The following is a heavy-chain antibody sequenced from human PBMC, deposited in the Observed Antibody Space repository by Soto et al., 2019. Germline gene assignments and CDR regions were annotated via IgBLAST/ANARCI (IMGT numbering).Heavy chain of an antibody. V-gene: IGHV4-30-2*01. CDR3: ASYCSGGSCYFMDFQH. D-gene: IGHD2-15*01. J-gene: IGHJ1*01. CDR1: GGSISSSSYH. CDR2: IYHSGST. Sequence: SETLCLTYTVFGGSISSSSYHWGWIRQPPGKGLEWIGYIYHSGSTYYNPSLKSRVTISVDRSKNQFSLKLSSVTAADTAVYYCASYCSGGSCYFMDFQHWGQGTLVTVSS.